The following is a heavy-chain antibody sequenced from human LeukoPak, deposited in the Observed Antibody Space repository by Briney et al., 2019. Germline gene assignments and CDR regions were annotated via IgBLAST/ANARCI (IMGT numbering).Heavy chain of an antibody. CDR2: IYTSGST. D-gene: IGHD3-22*01. Sequence: PSETLSLTCSVSGGSISNYYWSWIRRPAGKGLEWIGRIYTSGSTNYNPSLKSRVTISVDTSKNQFSLKLSSVTAADTAVYYCARAYTAYYYDSSGVDAFDIWGQGTMVTVSS. V-gene: IGHV4-4*07. J-gene: IGHJ3*02. CDR1: GGSISNYY. CDR3: ARAYTAYYYDSSGVDAFDI.